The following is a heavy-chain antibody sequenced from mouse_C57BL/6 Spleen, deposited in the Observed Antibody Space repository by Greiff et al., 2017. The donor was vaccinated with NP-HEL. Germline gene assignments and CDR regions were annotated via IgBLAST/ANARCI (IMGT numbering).Heavy chain of an antibody. D-gene: IGHD2-4*01. Sequence: VQLQQSGPGLVQPSQSLSITCTVSGFSLTSYGVHWVRPSPGTGLEWLGVIWRGGSTDYNAAFMSRLSITKDNSKSQVFFKMNSLQADDTAIYYCAKNYDYGLAMDYWGQGTSVTVSS. V-gene: IGHV2-5*01. J-gene: IGHJ4*01. CDR3: AKNYDYGLAMDY. CDR1: GFSLTSYG. CDR2: IWRGGST.